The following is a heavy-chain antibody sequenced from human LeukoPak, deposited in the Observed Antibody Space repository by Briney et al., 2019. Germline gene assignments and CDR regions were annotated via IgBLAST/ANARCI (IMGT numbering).Heavy chain of an antibody. V-gene: IGHV3-30-3*01. Sequence: GGSLRLSCAASGFTFSSYAMHWVRQAPGKGLEWVAVISYDGSNKYYADSVKGRFTISRDNSKNTLYLQMNSLRAEDTAVYYCAREKEDYYGMDVWGQGTTVTVSS. J-gene: IGHJ6*02. CDR3: AREKEDYYGMDV. CDR2: ISYDGSNK. CDR1: GFTFSSYA.